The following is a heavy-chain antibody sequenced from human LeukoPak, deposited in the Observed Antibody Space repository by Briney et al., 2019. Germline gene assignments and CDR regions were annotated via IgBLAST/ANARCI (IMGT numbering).Heavy chain of an antibody. J-gene: IGHJ4*02. CDR3: SSYSNYRTFDY. D-gene: IGHD4-11*01. CDR1: GFTFSSYA. CDR2: IPYEGINK. Sequence: PGGSLRLSCAASGFTFSSYAMHWVRQAPGKGLEWVAFIPYEGINKYYTDSVKGRFTISRDNSKSTLYLQMNSLRAEDTAVYYCSSYSNYRTFDYWGQGTLVTVSS. V-gene: IGHV3-30*04.